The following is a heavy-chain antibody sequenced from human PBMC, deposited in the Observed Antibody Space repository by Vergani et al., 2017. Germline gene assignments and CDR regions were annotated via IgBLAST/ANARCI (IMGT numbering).Heavy chain of an antibody. CDR1: EYSFGNYW. J-gene: IGHJ4*02. V-gene: IGHV5-51*01. CDR2: IYPADSDT. Sequence: EVALVQSGPEMRKPGESLKISCKGSEYSFGNYWIGWVRQMPGKGLEWMGIIYPADSDTRYSPSFQGQVTIPADKSISTALLQWDSLKASDTALYYCARHTSYTDSGGQGTLVTVSS. D-gene: IGHD3-16*01. CDR3: ARHTSYTDS.